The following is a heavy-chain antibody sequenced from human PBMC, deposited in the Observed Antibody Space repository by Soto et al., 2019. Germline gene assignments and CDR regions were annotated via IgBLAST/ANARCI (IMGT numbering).Heavy chain of an antibody. J-gene: IGHJ4*02. CDR2: ISGSGGNT. Sequence: GGSLRLSCAASGFTFSSYGMSWVRQAPGKGLEWVSTISGSGGNTYYADSVKGRFTISRDTSKNTLYLQLNTLRAEDTAVYYCAKPYYYDGTGFYHLFDSWGQGTLVTVSS. CDR1: GFTFSSYG. D-gene: IGHD3-22*01. CDR3: AKPYYYDGTGFYHLFDS. V-gene: IGHV3-23*01.